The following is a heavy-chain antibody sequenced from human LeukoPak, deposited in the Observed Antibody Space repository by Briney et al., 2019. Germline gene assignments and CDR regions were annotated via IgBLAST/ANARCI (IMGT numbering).Heavy chain of an antibody. CDR3: ASQYSSSWDDAFDI. V-gene: IGHV4-59*01. D-gene: IGHD6-13*01. CDR2: IYYSGST. CDR1: GGSISSYY. Sequence: PSETLSLTCTVSGGSISSYYWSWIRQPPGKGLEWIGYIYYSGSTNYNPSLKSRVTISVDTSKNQFSLKLSSVTAADTAVYYCASQYSSSWDDAFDIWGQGTMATVSS. J-gene: IGHJ3*02.